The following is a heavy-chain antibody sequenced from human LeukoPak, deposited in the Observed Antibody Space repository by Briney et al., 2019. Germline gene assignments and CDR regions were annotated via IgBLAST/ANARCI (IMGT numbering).Heavy chain of an antibody. V-gene: IGHV4-59*08. CDR2: IYYSGST. J-gene: IGHJ5*02. D-gene: IGHD1-26*01. CDR1: GGSISSYY. Sequence: PSETLSLTCTVSGGSISSYYWSWIRQPPGKGLEWIGYIYYSGSTNYNPSLKSRVTISVDTSKNQFSLKLSSVTAADTAVYYCAVSGSYYNWFDPWGQGTLVTVSS. CDR3: AVSGSYYNWFDP.